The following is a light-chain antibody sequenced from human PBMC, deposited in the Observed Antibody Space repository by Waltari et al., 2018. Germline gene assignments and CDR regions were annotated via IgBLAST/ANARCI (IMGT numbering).Light chain of an antibody. J-gene: IGLJ2*01. CDR2: DTS. Sequence: QAVVTQEPSLTVSPGGTVTLTCGSSTGAVTSGHYPYWFQQNPGQAPRTLIYDTSNKHSWTPARFSGSRLGGKAALTLSGAQPEDEAEYYFLLSYSGSRVLFGGGTKLTVL. CDR1: TGAVTSGHY. V-gene: IGLV7-46*01. CDR3: LLSYSGSRVL.